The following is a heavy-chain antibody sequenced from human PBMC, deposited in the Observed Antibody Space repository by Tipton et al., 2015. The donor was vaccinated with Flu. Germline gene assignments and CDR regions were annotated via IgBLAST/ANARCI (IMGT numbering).Heavy chain of an antibody. J-gene: IGHJ5*02. D-gene: IGHD4/OR15-4a*01. CDR3: AREDAEDYGNWFDP. Sequence: SLRLSCAASGFTFSSYGMHWVRQAPGKGLEWVAVIWYDGSNKYYADSVKGRFTISRDNSKNTLYLQMNSLRAEDTAVYYCAREDAEDYGNWFDPWGQGTLVTVSS. CDR1: GFTFSSYG. V-gene: IGHV3-33*01. CDR2: IWYDGSNK.